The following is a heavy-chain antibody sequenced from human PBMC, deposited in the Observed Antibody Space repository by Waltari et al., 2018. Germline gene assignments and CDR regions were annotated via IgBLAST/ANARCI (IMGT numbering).Heavy chain of an antibody. D-gene: IGHD6-19*01. J-gene: IGHJ4*02. CDR3: AKTKGRSQWLSVIDF. Sequence: QVQLGESGRGVVEPGRSLRLSCAASGFTFSSYGMPWVRPAPGKGLEWVAVISYDGSNKYYADSVKGRFTISRDNSKNTLYLQMNSLRAEDTAVYYCAKTKGRSQWLSVIDFWGQGTLVTVSS. V-gene: IGHV3-30*18. CDR2: ISYDGSNK. CDR1: GFTFSSYG.